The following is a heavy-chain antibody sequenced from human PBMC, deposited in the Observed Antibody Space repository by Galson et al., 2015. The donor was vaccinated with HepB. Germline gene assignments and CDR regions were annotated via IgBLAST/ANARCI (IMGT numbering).Heavy chain of an antibody. CDR2: IDWDDDK. Sequence: PALVKPTQTLTLTCTFSGFSLSTSGMRVSWIRQPPGKALEWLARIDWDDDKFYSTSLKTRLTISKDTSKNQVVLTMTNMDPVDTATYYCAITMIVVVNGGLSDYWGQGTLVTVSS. CDR1: GFSLSTSGMR. D-gene: IGHD3-22*01. V-gene: IGHV2-70*04. J-gene: IGHJ4*02. CDR3: AITMIVVVNGGLSDY.